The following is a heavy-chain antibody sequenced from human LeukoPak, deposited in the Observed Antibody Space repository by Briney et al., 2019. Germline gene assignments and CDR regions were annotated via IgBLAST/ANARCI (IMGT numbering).Heavy chain of an antibody. CDR2: VNGPGGNT. D-gene: IGHD5-24*01. J-gene: IGHJ4*02. CDR1: GFPFSSFA. Sequence: GGSLRLSCAASGFPFSSFAMSWVRQAPGKGLEWVSSVNGPGGNTWYADSVKGRFTISRDKSKNTLFLQMNSLRAEDTAVYCCAKNDGYNYWYFDYWGQGTLVTVSS. V-gene: IGHV3-23*01. CDR3: AKNDGYNYWYFDY.